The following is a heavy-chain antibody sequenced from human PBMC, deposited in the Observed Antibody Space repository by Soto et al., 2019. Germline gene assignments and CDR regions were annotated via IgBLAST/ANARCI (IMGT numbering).Heavy chain of an antibody. CDR2: INHSGST. D-gene: IGHD2-21*02. Sequence: SETLSLTCAVYGGSFSGYYWSWIRQPPGKGLEWIGEINHSGSTNYNPSLKSRVTISVDTSKNQFSLKLSSVTAADTAFYYCAREGALLFGGNSDYYSTMDVWGQGTTVTVSS. CDR1: GGSFSGYY. J-gene: IGHJ6*02. V-gene: IGHV4-34*01. CDR3: AREGALLFGGNSDYYSTMDV.